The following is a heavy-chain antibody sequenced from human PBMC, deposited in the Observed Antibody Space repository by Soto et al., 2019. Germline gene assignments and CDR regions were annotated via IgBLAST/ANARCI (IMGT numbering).Heavy chain of an antibody. D-gene: IGHD5-12*01. Sequence: PGGSLRLSCVASGCRFSSYWMHWVRQAPGKGLVWVSRIKGDGSETNYADSVKGRFTISRDNAKNTLYLQLTSLRAEDTAVYYCLRGNSGYGNFGYWGQGSRVTVSS. CDR3: LRGNSGYGNFGY. V-gene: IGHV3-74*01. CDR1: GCRFSSYW. J-gene: IGHJ4*02. CDR2: IKGDGSET.